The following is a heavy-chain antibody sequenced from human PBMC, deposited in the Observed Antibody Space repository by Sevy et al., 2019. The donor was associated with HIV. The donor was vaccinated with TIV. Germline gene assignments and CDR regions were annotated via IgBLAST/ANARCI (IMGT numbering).Heavy chain of an antibody. CDR2: IIPIFGTT. J-gene: IGHJ4*02. D-gene: IGHD1-7*01. CDR3: ARTPLLSIPGTTDVYFDN. Sequence: ASVKVSCKASGGTFSNYALSWVRQAPGQGLEWMGGIIPIFGTTNLAQTFQGRVIITADESRSTAYMELSSLRSADTAVYYCARTPLLSIPGTTDVYFDNWGQGTLVTVSS. CDR1: GGTFSNYA. V-gene: IGHV1-69*13.